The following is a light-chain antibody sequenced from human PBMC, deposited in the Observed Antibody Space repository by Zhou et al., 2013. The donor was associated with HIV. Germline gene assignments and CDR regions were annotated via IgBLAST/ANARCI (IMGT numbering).Light chain of an antibody. Sequence: ETLLTQSPGTLSLSPGEGATLSCRASQSVSSSYLAWYQQKPGQAPRLLIYDASIRPTGIPDRFSGSGSGTDFTLTIARLEPEDFAVYYCQQYGSSPWTFGQGTKGG. J-gene: IGKJ1*01. CDR1: QSVSSSY. V-gene: IGKV3-20*01. CDR2: DAS. CDR3: QQYGSSPWT.